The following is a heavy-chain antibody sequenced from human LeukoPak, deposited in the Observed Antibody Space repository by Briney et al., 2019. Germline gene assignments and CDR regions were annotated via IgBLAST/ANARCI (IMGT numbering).Heavy chain of an antibody. CDR3: ARAYSSSWYFNWFDP. CDR2: IYHSGST. D-gene: IGHD6-13*01. CDR1: GYSISSGHY. Sequence: SETLSLTCTVSGYSISSGHYWGWLRQPPGRGLEWIGTIYHSGSTYYNPSLKSRVTISVDTSKNQFSLKLSSVTAADTAVYFCARAYSSSWYFNWFDPWGQGTQVTVSS. V-gene: IGHV4-38-2*02. J-gene: IGHJ5*02.